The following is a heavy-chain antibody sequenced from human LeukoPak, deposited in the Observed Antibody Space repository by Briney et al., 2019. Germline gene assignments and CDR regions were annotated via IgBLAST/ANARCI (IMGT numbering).Heavy chain of an antibody. CDR3: ARVRTEWYIDL. V-gene: IGHV3-7*01. CDR1: VFIFSPYC. J-gene: IGHJ2*01. D-gene: IGHD2-8*02. Sequence: GGSLSLSCTASVFIFSPYCVTWVRQAPGRGLEWVDNMKEGGVEKFYVDSVRGRFTITRDNAKNSVYLQMNSLRVEDTGVYYCARVRTEWYIDLWGRGTLVTVST. CDR2: MKEGGVEK.